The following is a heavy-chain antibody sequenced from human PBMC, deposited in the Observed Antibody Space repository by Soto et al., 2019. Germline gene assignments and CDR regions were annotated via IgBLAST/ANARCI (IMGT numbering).Heavy chain of an antibody. CDR1: GGTFSSYA. CDR3: ARDRSGGGSVYDSRGYYSS. Sequence: ASVKVSCKASGGTFSSYAISWVRQAPGQGLDWMGGIIPIFGTANYEQKFQGRVTITADESPSKAYMELSSLRSEETAVYYCARDRSGGGSVYDSRGYYSSWGQGTLVTVSS. CDR2: IIPIFGTA. D-gene: IGHD3-22*01. V-gene: IGHV1-69*13. J-gene: IGHJ4*02.